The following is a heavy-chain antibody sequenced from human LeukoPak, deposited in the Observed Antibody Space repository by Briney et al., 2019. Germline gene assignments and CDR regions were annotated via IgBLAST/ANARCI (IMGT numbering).Heavy chain of an antibody. Sequence: GGSLRLSCAASGFTFSSYTIHWVRQPPGKGLEWVAVISFDGSNKYYADSVKGRFTISRDNSKNTLYLQMNSLRAEDTAVYYCAKRGPGYCSGGSCFYFDYWGQGTLVTVSS. D-gene: IGHD2-15*01. V-gene: IGHV3-30-3*02. CDR3: AKRGPGYCSGGSCFYFDY. CDR2: ISFDGSNK. CDR1: GFTFSSYT. J-gene: IGHJ4*02.